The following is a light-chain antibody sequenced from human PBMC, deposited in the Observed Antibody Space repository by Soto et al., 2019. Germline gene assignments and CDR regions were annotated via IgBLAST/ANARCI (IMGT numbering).Light chain of an antibody. CDR2: KAS. CDR3: QHYNSYSEE. J-gene: IGKJ1*01. V-gene: IGKV1-5*03. CDR1: QTISSW. Sequence: DIQMTQSPSTLSGSVGDRVTITCRASQTISSWLAWYQQKPGKAPKLLIYKASTLKSGVPSRFSGSGSGTEFTLTISSLQLDDFATYYCQHYNSYSEEFGQGTKVELK.